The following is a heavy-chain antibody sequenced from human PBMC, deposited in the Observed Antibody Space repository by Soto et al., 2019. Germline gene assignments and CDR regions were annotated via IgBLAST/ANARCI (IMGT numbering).Heavy chain of an antibody. CDR3: ARGGSASGGYYYYVMDV. CDR2: IYSGGTT. V-gene: IGHV3-66*01. CDR1: GFTVSSNY. D-gene: IGHD3-16*01. Sequence: EVQLVESGGGLVQPGGSLRLSCTASGFTVSSNYMSWVRQAPGKGLEWVSVIYSGGTTYYADSVKGRFTISRDNSKNTLYLQMNSQRAEDTAVYYCARGGSASGGYYYYVMDVWGQGTTVTVSS. J-gene: IGHJ6*02.